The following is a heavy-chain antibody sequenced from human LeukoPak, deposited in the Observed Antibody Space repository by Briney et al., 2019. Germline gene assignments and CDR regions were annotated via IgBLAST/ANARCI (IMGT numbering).Heavy chain of an antibody. J-gene: IGHJ4*02. D-gene: IGHD6-13*01. Sequence: GGSLRLSCAASGFTFDDYGMSWVRQAPGKGLEWVSGINWNGGSAGYADSVKGRFTISRDNAKNSLYLQMSSLRAEDTALYYCARAGYYIAAAGPSDYWGQGTLVTVSS. CDR2: INWNGGSA. V-gene: IGHV3-20*04. CDR3: ARAGYYIAAAGPSDY. CDR1: GFTFDDYG.